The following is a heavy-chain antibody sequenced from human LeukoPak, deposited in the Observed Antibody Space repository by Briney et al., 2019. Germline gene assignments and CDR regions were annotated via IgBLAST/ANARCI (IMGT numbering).Heavy chain of an antibody. V-gene: IGHV1-69*06. Sequence: ASVTVSCKASGGTFSSYAISWVRQAPGQGLEWMGGIIPIFGTANYAQKFQGRVTITADKSTSTAYMELSSLRSEDTAVYYCARDGGYCSGGSCYSYAFDIWGQGTMVTVSS. CDR3: ARDGGYCSGGSCYSYAFDI. D-gene: IGHD2-15*01. CDR1: GGTFSSYA. CDR2: IIPIFGTA. J-gene: IGHJ3*02.